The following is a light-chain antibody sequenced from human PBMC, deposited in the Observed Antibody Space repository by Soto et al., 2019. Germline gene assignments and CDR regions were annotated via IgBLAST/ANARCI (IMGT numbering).Light chain of an antibody. Sequence: DIQMTQSPSSLSASVGDRVTITCRASQSITIYLNWYPQQPGKAPRLLIYGASTLQTGVPSRFSGSGSMTDFTLTISELQPEDFATYYCQQTYTAPRTFGQGTKV. CDR1: QSITIY. CDR2: GAS. CDR3: QQTYTAPRT. V-gene: IGKV1-39*01. J-gene: IGKJ1*01.